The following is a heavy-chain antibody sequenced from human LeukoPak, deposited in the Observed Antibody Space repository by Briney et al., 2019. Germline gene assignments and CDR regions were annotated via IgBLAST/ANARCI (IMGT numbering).Heavy chain of an antibody. CDR3: ARVHAAAGFSSLLYYFDY. Sequence: EASVKVSCKASGYTFTSYGISWVRQAPGQGLEWMGWISAYNGNTNYAQKLQGRVTMTTDTSTSTAYMELRSLRSDDTAVYYCARVHAAAGFSSLLYYFDYWGQGTLVTVSS. J-gene: IGHJ4*02. V-gene: IGHV1-18*01. CDR2: ISAYNGNT. D-gene: IGHD6-13*01. CDR1: GYTFTSYG.